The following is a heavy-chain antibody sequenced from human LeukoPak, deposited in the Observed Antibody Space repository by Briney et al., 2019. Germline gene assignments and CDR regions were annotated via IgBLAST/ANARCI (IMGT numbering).Heavy chain of an antibody. V-gene: IGHV3-11*01. CDR3: ARDQLWFVY. Sequence: PGGSLRLSCXXSGFTFSDYYRSWIRQAPGKGLEWVSFISSSGSTIYYADSVKGRFAISRDNAKNSLYLQMNSLRAEDTAVYYCARDQLWFVYWGQGTLVTVSS. D-gene: IGHD5-18*01. J-gene: IGHJ4*02. CDR1: GFTFSDYY. CDR2: ISSSGSTI.